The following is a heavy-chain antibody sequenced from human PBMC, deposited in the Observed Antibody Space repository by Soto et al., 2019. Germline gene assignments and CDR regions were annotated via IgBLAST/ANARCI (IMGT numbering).Heavy chain of an antibody. D-gene: IGHD2-15*01. CDR2: INGDGIST. CDR1: GFTFSSYW. V-gene: IGHV3-74*01. J-gene: IGHJ4*02. CDR3: ARISQGTYCRGGNCYSDY. Sequence: EVQLVESGGDLVQPGGSLRLSCEASGFTFSSYWMHWVRQDPEKGLVWVSRINGDGISTSYADSVKGRFTISRDNAKDTLYLHMNSLRAEDTAVYYCARISQGTYCRGGNCYSDYWGQGTLVTVSS.